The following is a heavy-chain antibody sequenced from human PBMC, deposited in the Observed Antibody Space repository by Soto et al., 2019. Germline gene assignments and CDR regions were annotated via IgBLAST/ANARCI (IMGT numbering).Heavy chain of an antibody. D-gene: IGHD5-12*01. CDR2: IYYSGST. J-gene: IGHJ4*02. Sequence: PSETLSLTCTVSGGSISSGGYYWSWIRQHPGKGLEWIGYIYYSGSTYYNPSLKSRVTISVDTSKNQFSLKLSSVTAADTAVYYCARGPGYSGYDGRDGYYFDYWGQGTLVTVSS. V-gene: IGHV4-31*03. CDR3: ARGPGYSGYDGRDGYYFDY. CDR1: GGSISSGGYY.